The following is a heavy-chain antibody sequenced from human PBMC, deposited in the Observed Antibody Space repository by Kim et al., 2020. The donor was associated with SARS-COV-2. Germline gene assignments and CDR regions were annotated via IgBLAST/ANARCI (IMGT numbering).Heavy chain of an antibody. J-gene: IGHJ6*02. V-gene: IGHV4-39*01. CDR1: GGSISSSSYY. Sequence: SETLSLTCTVSGGSISSSSYYWGWIRQPPGKGLEWIGSIYYSGSTYYNPSLKSRVTISVDTSKNQFSLKLSSVTAADTAVYYCARTQLERIFYYYYYGMDVWGQGTTVTVSS. CDR3: ARTQLERIFYYYYYGMDV. CDR2: IYYSGST. D-gene: IGHD1-1*01.